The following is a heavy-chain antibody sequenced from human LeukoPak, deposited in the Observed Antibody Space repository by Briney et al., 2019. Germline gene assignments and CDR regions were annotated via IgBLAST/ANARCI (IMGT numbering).Heavy chain of an antibody. Sequence: PGESLKISCKGSGYSFTSYWIGWVRQMPGKGLEWMGIIYPGDSDTRYSPPFRGQVTISADKSINTAYLQWSSLKASDTAMYYCAGLRRDHEYFDYWGQGTLVTVSS. CDR1: GYSFTSYW. CDR3: AGLRRDHEYFDY. J-gene: IGHJ4*02. CDR2: IYPGDSDT. V-gene: IGHV5-51*01.